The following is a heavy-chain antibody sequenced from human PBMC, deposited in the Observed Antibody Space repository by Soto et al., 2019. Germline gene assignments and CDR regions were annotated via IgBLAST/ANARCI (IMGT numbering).Heavy chain of an antibody. CDR3: TRDNPRAPGTLDY. CDR1: GFSFSDHY. J-gene: IGHJ4*02. Sequence: EMQLVESGGGLVRPGGSLRLSCAASGFSFSDHYMDWVRQAPGKGLEWVGRIRNKANRYTTEYAASVKGRFTISRDDSKTSLYLQMNSLVTDDTAVYFCTRDNPRAPGTLDYWGQGTLVSFSS. V-gene: IGHV3-72*01. CDR2: IRNKANRYTT. D-gene: IGHD6-13*01.